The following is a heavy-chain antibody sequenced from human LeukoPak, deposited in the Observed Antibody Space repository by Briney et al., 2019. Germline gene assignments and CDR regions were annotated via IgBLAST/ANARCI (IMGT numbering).Heavy chain of an antibody. J-gene: IGHJ4*02. CDR2: IRSDGYHT. V-gene: IGHV3-30*02. CDR3: AKPSGSGIDY. D-gene: IGHD1-26*01. Sequence: GGSLRLSCGASGFIFDTHDMHWVRQAPGKGLEWVAFIRSDGYHTYYADSVKGRFTITRDNSKNTLYLQMNSLRLEDMAVYYCAKPSGSGIDYWGRGTRVTVSS. CDR1: GFIFDTHD.